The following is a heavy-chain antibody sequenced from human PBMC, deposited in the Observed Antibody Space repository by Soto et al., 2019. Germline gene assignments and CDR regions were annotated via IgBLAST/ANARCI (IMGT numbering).Heavy chain of an antibody. Sequence: EVQLVESGGGLVQPGGSLRLSCAASGFIFTSYSMNWVRRAPGKGLEWLSYIRIDSNHIGYADSVRGRFTISSDIAKNSLYLQMNSLRGEDTAVYYCARDVSYAFDYWGQGTLVTGSS. V-gene: IGHV3-48*01. CDR1: GFIFTSYS. D-gene: IGHD1-26*01. J-gene: IGHJ4*02. CDR3: ARDVSYAFDY. CDR2: IRIDSNHI.